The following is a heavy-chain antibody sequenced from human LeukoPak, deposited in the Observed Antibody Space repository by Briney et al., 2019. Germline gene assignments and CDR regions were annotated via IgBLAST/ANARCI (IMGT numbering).Heavy chain of an antibody. Sequence: ASVKVSCKASGGTFSSYAISWVRQAPGQGLEWMGGIIPIFGTANYAQKFQGRVTITADESTSTAYMELSSLRSEDTAVYYCAREFFVVVPAADLYYYYGMDVWGKGTTVTVSS. V-gene: IGHV1-69*13. CDR1: GGTFSSYA. J-gene: IGHJ6*04. D-gene: IGHD2-2*01. CDR2: IIPIFGTA. CDR3: AREFFVVVPAADLYYYYGMDV.